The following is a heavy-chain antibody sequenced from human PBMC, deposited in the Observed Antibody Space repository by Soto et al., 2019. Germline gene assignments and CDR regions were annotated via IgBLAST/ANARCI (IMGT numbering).Heavy chain of an antibody. CDR2: IYYSGST. CDR3: ARGKDSSGYYQYYYFDY. D-gene: IGHD3-22*01. V-gene: IGHV4-30-4*01. Sequence: QVQLQESGPGLVKPSQTLSLNCTVSGGSISSGDYYWSWSRQPPGKGLEWIGYIYYSGSTYYNPSLKSRVTISVDTSKNQFSLKLSSVTAADTAVYYCARGKDSSGYYQYYYFDYWGQGTLVTVSS. J-gene: IGHJ4*02. CDR1: GGSISSGDYY.